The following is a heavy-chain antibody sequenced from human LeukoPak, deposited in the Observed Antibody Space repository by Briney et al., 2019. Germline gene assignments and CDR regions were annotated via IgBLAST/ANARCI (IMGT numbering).Heavy chain of an antibody. Sequence: PSETLSLTCTVSGGSMSDYYWRWVRQPPGKGLEWLGYIYYSGNTNYNPSLKSRVTISVDTSKNQSSLKMRSVTAADTAVYYCARDRRDTSMVWDYWGQGTLVTVSS. D-gene: IGHD5-18*01. V-gene: IGHV4-59*01. J-gene: IGHJ4*02. CDR1: GGSMSDYY. CDR3: ARDRRDTSMVWDY. CDR2: IYYSGNT.